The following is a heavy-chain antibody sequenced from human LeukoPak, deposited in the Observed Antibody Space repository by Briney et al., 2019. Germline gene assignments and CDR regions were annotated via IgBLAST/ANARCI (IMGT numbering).Heavy chain of an antibody. D-gene: IGHD6-13*01. Sequence: GGSLRLSCAASGFTLISYEMNWVRQAPGKGLEWVSYITSGGGSIYYADSVKGRFTISRDNSKNSPFLQMNSLRAEDTAVYYCARALPSSWYYFDYWGQGTLVTVSS. CDR2: ITSGGGSI. CDR1: GFTLISYE. J-gene: IGHJ4*02. CDR3: ARALPSSWYYFDY. V-gene: IGHV3-48*03.